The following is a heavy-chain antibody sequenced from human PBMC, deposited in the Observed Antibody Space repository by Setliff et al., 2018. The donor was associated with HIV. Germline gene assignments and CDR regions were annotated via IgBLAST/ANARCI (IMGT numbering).Heavy chain of an antibody. CDR2: ISSSGSYI. CDR1: GFTFTTST. Sequence: GGSLRLSCAVSGFTFTTSTMNWVRQAPGKGLEWVASISSSGSYIHYADSVKGRFSISRDDAKKSLYLQMNSLGAEDTAVYYCARSGGIGNYNWDVWAKGPRSPLL. V-gene: IGHV3-21*01. CDR3: ARSGGIGNYNWDV. J-gene: IGHJ6*03. D-gene: IGHD3-16*01.